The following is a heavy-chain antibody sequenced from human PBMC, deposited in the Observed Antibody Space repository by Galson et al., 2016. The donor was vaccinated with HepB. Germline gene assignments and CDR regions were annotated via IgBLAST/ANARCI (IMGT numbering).Heavy chain of an antibody. V-gene: IGHV4-39*07. CDR1: GGSISSSTYY. D-gene: IGHD5-24*01. CDR2: MNHSGNT. CDR3: ASQEMATINFDY. J-gene: IGHJ4*02. Sequence: ETLSLTCIVSGGSISSSTYYWGWIRLPPGKGLEWIGEMNHSGNTNYNPSLKRRVTISPDRSKNQFSLKLTSVTAADTAVYYCASQEMATINFDYWGQGTLVTVSS.